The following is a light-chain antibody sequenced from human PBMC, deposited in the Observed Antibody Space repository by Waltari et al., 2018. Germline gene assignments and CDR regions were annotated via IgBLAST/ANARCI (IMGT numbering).Light chain of an antibody. CDR2: EVS. V-gene: IGLV2-8*01. CDR3: SSFAGSSQML. CDR1: SSDVGGFDY. J-gene: IGLJ2*01. Sequence: LSQPPSASGSPGQSVTISCTGTSSDVGGFDYVSWYQQHPGKVPRLMIYEVSKRPSGVPDRFSGSKSGNTASLTVSGLQVEDEADYYCSSFAGSSQMLFGGGTKLTVL.